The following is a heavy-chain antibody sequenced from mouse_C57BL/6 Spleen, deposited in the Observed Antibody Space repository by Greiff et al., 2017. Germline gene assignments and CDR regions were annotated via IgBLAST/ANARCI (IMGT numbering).Heavy chain of an antibody. Sequence: QVQLQQSGAELMKPGASVTLSCTATGYTFTGYCIEWVKQRPGHGLEWIGEILPGSGSTNYNENFKGKATFTADTSSNTAYMQLSSLTTEDSAIYYCAKDYYSSSYPSGFAYWGQGTLVTVSA. V-gene: IGHV1-9*01. D-gene: IGHD1-1*01. CDR3: AKDYYSSSYPSGFAY. J-gene: IGHJ3*01. CDR1: GYTFTGYC. CDR2: ILPGSGST.